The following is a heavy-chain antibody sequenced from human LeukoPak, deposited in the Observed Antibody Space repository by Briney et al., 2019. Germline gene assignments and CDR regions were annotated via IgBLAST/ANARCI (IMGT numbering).Heavy chain of an antibody. J-gene: IGHJ4*02. CDR1: GYTFTSYD. CDR3: ARVKGIAAAGFLFDY. D-gene: IGHD6-13*01. V-gene: IGHV1-8*01. CDR2: MNPNSGNT. Sequence: ASVKVSCKASGYTFTSYDINWVRQATGQGLEWMGWMNPNSGNTGYAQKFQGRVTMTRNTSISTAYMELSRLRSEDTAVYYCARVKGIAAAGFLFDYWGQGTLVTVSS.